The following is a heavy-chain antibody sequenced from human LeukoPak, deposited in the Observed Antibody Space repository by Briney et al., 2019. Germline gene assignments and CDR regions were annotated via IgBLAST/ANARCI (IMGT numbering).Heavy chain of an antibody. CDR3: TRLRGAWFRFDY. D-gene: IGHD6-19*01. Sequence: GGSLRLSCAASGLTFSDSAIHWVRQASGKGLEWVGRIKTKSNNYATAFVASVKGRFTISRDGSKNTAYLQMNGLKSEDTAVYYCTRLRGAWFRFDYWGQGALVTVSS. CDR2: IKTKSNNYAT. CDR1: GLTFSDSA. V-gene: IGHV3-73*01. J-gene: IGHJ4*02.